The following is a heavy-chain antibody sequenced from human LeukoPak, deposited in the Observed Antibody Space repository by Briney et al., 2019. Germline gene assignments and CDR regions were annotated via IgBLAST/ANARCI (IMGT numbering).Heavy chain of an antibody. V-gene: IGHV4-4*02. CDR1: GDSITSSHW. Sequence: PSETLSLTCAVSGDSITSSHWWTWIRQPPGKGLEWIGEIFHAGSTNYNSSLESRVTISVDKSKNQFSLKLTSVTAADTAVYFCARAYGDCRWSFDFWGPGILVTVSS. D-gene: IGHD4-17*01. J-gene: IGHJ4*02. CDR2: IFHAGST. CDR3: ARAYGDCRWSFDF.